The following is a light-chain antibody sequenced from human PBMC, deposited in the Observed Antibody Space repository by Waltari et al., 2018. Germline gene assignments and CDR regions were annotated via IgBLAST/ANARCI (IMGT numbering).Light chain of an antibody. CDR2: MSN. V-gene: IGLV1-47*01. Sequence: QSVLTQPPSASGTPGQRVTISCSGRNSTIGSNYVYWYKQLPGTTPKLVIYMSNQRPSGVPDRFSGSKSGTSASLAISGLRSDDEADYYCAAWDDSLNVILFGGGTKLTVL. CDR3: AAWDDSLNVIL. CDR1: NSTIGSNY. J-gene: IGLJ2*01.